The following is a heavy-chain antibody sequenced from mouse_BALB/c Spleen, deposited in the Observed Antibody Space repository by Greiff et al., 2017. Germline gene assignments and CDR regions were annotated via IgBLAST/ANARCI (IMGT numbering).Heavy chain of an antibody. Sequence: VMLVESGAELAKPGASVKMSCKASGYTFTSYWMHWVKQRPGQGLEWIGYINPSTGYTEYNQKFKDKATLTADKSSSTAYMQLSSLTSEDSAVYYCAREGGLASWFAYWGQGTLVTVSA. J-gene: IGHJ3*01. V-gene: IGHV1-7*01. CDR3: AREGGLASWFAY. CDR2: INPSTGYT. CDR1: GYTFTSYW. D-gene: IGHD3-3*01.